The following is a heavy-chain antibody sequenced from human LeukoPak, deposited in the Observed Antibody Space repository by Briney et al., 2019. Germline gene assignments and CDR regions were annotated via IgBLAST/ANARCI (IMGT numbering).Heavy chain of an antibody. CDR3: ANIWFGELMRDY. J-gene: IGHJ4*02. D-gene: IGHD3-10*01. Sequence: GGSLRLSCVASGFSPTTYWMSWVRQAPGKGLEWVSAISGSGGSTYYADSVKGRFTISRDNSKNTLYLQMNSLRAEDTAVYYCANIWFGELMRDYWGQGTLVTVSS. CDR2: ISGSGGST. V-gene: IGHV3-23*01. CDR1: GFSPTTYW.